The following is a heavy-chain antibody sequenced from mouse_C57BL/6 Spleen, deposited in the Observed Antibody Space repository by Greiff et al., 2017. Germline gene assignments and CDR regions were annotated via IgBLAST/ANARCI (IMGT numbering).Heavy chain of an antibody. D-gene: IGHD1-1*01. CDR2: IYPGNSDT. Sequence: EVHLVESGTVLARPGASVKMSCKTSGYTFTSYWMHWVKQRPGQGLEWIGAIYPGNSDTSYNQKFKGKAKLTAVTSASTAYMELSSLTNEDSAVYYCTDYYGCRFAYWGQGTLVTVSA. CDR1: GYTFTSYW. J-gene: IGHJ3*01. CDR3: TDYYGCRFAY. V-gene: IGHV1-5*01.